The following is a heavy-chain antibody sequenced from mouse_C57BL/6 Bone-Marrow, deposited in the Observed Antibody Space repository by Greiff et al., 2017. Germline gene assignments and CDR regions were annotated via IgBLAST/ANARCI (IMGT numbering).Heavy chain of an antibody. V-gene: IGHV5-17*01. CDR2: ISSGSSTI. CDR3: ARRQDLSYWYFDV. CDR1: GFTFSDYG. Sequence: EVMLVESGGGLVKPGGSLKLSCAASGFTFSDYGMHWVRQAPEKGLEWVAYISSGSSTIYYADPVKGRFTISRDNAKNTLVLQMTSLRSEDTAMYYCARRQDLSYWYFDVWGTGTTVTVSS. J-gene: IGHJ1*03. D-gene: IGHD3-2*01.